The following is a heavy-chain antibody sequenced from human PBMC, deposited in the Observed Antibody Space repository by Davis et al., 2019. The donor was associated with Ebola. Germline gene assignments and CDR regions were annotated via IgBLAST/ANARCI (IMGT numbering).Heavy chain of an antibody. J-gene: IGHJ4*02. CDR3: ARGRYYYDSSGYWTY. V-gene: IGHV4-31*03. Sequence: SGPTLVKPTETLTLTCTVSGFSLSNARMGVSWIRQHPGKGLEWIGYIYYSGSTYYNPSLKSRVTISVDTSKNQFSLKLSSVTAADTAVYYCARGRYYYDSSGYWTYWGQGTLVTVSS. CDR1: GFSLSNARMG. D-gene: IGHD3-22*01. CDR2: IYYSGST.